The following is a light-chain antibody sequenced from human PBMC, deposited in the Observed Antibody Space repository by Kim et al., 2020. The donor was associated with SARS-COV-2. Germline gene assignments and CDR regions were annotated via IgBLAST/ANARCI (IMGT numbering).Light chain of an antibody. J-gene: IGKJ3*01. CDR3: QQYASSGFT. Sequence: EIVLTQSPGTLSLSPGERATLSCRASQSVSSSYLAWYQQKPGQAPRLLIYGASSRATGIPDRFSGSGSGTDFTLTISRLEPEDFAVYYCQQYASSGFTFGPETKVDIK. CDR1: QSVSSSY. V-gene: IGKV3-20*01. CDR2: GAS.